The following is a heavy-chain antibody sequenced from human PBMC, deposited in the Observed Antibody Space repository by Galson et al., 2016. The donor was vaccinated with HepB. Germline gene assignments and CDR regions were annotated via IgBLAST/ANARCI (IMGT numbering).Heavy chain of an antibody. D-gene: IGHD4-17*01. Sequence: SLRLSCAASGFTFSSYDMHWVRQATGKGLEWVSGIGTAGDTYYPGSVKGRFTISREDAKNSLYLQMNSLRAGDTAVYYCATSVYGDYRFDYWYFDLWGRGTLVTVSS. CDR1: GFTFSSYD. J-gene: IGHJ2*01. CDR2: IGTAGDT. V-gene: IGHV3-13*04. CDR3: ATSVYGDYRFDYWYFDL.